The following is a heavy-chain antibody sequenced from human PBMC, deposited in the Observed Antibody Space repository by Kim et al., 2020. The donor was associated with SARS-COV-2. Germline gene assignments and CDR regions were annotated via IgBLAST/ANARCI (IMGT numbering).Heavy chain of an antibody. CDR1: GYTFTSYY. V-gene: IGHV1-46*01. Sequence: ASVKVSCKASGYTFTSYYMHWVRQAPGQGLEWMGIINPSGGSTSYAQKFQGRVTMTRDTSTSTVYMELSSLRSEDTAVYYCARVYMVRGVQYYFDYWGQGTLVTVSS. CDR2: INPSGGST. J-gene: IGHJ4*02. CDR3: ARVYMVRGVQYYFDY. D-gene: IGHD3-10*01.